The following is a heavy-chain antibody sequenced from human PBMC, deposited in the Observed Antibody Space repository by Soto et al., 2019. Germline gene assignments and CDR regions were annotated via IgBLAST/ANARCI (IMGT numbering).Heavy chain of an antibody. D-gene: IGHD1-7*01. J-gene: IGHJ6*02. CDR1: GFTFRSYS. V-gene: IGHV3-48*02. Sequence: GGSLRLSCAASGFTFRSYSMNWVRQAPGKGLEWVSYISSSSSTIYYADSVKGRFTISRDNAKNSLYLQMNSLRDEGTAVYYCASLVEIPFAFSYFYGMDVWGPGTTVPVYS. CDR2: ISSSSSTI. CDR3: ASLVEIPFAFSYFYGMDV.